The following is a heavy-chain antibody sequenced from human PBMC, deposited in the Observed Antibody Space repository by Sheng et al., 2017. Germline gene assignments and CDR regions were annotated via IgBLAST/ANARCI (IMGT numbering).Heavy chain of an antibody. J-gene: IGHJ6*02. CDR3: ARDQDYYGSGSYSYYAMDV. Sequence: QVLLVQSGAEVKKPGSSVKVSCKASGGTFNIYAISWVRQAPGQGLEWMGGIIPILGTTNYAQKFQGRVTITADESTSTAYMDLISLRSEDTAVYYCARDQDYYGSGSYSYYAMDVWGQGP. V-gene: IGHV1-69*13. D-gene: IGHD3-10*01. CDR2: IIPILGTT. CDR1: GGTFNIYA.